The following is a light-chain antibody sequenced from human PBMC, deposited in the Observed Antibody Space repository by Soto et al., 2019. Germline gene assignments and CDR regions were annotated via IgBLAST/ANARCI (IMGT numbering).Light chain of an antibody. CDR1: SRDVGGYNS. V-gene: IGLV2-14*01. Sequence: QSVLTQPASVSGSPGLSIAISCTGTSRDVGGYNSVSWYQQQPGKVPKLMIYDVSNRPSGVSNRFSGSKSGNTASLTISGLQAEDEGDYYCSSYTTGGSYVFGTGTKLTVX. CDR3: SSYTTGGSYV. J-gene: IGLJ1*01. CDR2: DVS.